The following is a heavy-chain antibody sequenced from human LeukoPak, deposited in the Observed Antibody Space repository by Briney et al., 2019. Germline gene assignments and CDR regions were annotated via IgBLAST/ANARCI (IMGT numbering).Heavy chain of an antibody. Sequence: GESLKISCKGSGYTFSNYWIGWVRQMPGKGLEWMGIIYPDDSQTRYSPSFQGQVTISADRSINTADLHWNTLEASDTAIYYCARHAIGYCSAFGCSPPSWFDPWGQGTLVTVSS. D-gene: IGHD2-15*01. J-gene: IGHJ5*02. CDR2: IYPDDSQT. V-gene: IGHV5-51*01. CDR1: GYTFSNYW. CDR3: ARHAIGYCSAFGCSPPSWFDP.